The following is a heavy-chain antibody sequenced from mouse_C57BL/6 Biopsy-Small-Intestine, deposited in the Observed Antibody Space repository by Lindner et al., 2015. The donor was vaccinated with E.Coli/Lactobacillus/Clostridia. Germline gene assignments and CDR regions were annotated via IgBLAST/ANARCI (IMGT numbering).Heavy chain of an antibody. V-gene: IGHV3-8*01. J-gene: IGHJ1*03. CDR2: ISYSGST. CDR1: GYSITSDY. CDR3: ARYSRYGSSPLYWYFDV. D-gene: IGHD1-1*01. Sequence: VQLQESGPGLAKPSQTLSLTCSVTGYSITSDYWNWIRKFPGNKLEYMGYISYSGSTYYDPSLRSRISITRDTSKNQYYLQLNSVTTEDTATYYCARYSRYGSSPLYWYFDVWGTGTTVTVS.